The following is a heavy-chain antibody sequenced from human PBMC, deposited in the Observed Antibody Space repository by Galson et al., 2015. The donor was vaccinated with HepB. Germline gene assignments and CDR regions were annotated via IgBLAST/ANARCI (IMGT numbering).Heavy chain of an antibody. D-gene: IGHD1-1*01. CDR1: GGALGSYP. CDR2: IIPILDMT. J-gene: IGHJ3*02. Sequence: SVKVSCKASGGALGSYPINWVRQAPGQGLEWMGRIIPILDMTTYAQKFQGRVTITADTSTNTAYMELSGLRQDDSALYFCARGRLQLVQPHPDALETWGQGTMVTVSS. V-gene: IGHV1-69*02. CDR3: ARGRLQLVQPHPDALET.